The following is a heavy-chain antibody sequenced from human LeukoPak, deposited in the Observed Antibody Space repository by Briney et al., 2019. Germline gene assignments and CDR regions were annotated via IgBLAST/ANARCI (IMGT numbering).Heavy chain of an antibody. V-gene: IGHV1-69*02. CDR2: IIPILGIA. Sequence: SVKVSCKASGGTFSSYTISWVRQAPGQGLEWMGRIIPILGIANYAQKFQGRVAITADKSTSTAYMELSSLRSEDTAVYYCAALYYYDSSGYYPIDYWGQGTLVTVSS. J-gene: IGHJ4*02. D-gene: IGHD3-22*01. CDR3: AALYYYDSSGYYPIDY. CDR1: GGTFSSYT.